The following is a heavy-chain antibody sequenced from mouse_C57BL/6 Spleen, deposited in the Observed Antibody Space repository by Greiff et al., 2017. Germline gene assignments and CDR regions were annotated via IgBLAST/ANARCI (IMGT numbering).Heavy chain of an antibody. CDR3: AREYDDYDVLSMDY. V-gene: IGHV1-54*01. CDR2: INPGSGGT. Sequence: QVQLQQSGAELVRPGTSVKVSCKASGYAFTNYLIEWVKQRPGQGLEWIGVINPGSGGTNYNEKFKGKATLTADKSSSTAYMQLSSLTSGDSAVYFCAREYDDYDVLSMDYWGQGTSVTVSS. J-gene: IGHJ4*01. CDR1: GYAFTNYL. D-gene: IGHD2-4*01.